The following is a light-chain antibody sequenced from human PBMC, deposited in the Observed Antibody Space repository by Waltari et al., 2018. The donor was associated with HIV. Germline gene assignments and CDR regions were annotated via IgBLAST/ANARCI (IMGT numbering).Light chain of an antibody. CDR1: RSLLHTNGKTY. Sequence: DIVMTQTPLFLSVTPGQPASISFKSSRSLLHTNGKTYLYWFLQKPGQAPQLLIYEVSNRFSGVPERCSGSGSGTDFTLKISRAEAEDVGVYYCMQSLQYPRSFGGGTKVDIK. CDR2: EVS. J-gene: IGKJ4*01. CDR3: MQSLQYPRS. V-gene: IGKV2D-29*01.